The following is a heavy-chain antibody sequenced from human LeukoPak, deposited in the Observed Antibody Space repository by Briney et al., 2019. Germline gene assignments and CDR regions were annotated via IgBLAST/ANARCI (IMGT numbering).Heavy chain of an antibody. V-gene: IGHV3-23*01. D-gene: IGHD3/OR15-3a*01. CDR1: GFTLSSYN. CDR3: AKYWTNGYYYYGRDV. CDR2: ISGSGGST. Sequence: GGSLRLSCVASGFTLSSYNMKWVRQAPGKGLEWVSAISGSGGSTYYADSVKGRFTISRDNSKNTLYLQMNSLRAEDTAVYYCAKYWTNGYYYYGRDVWGKGTTVTVSS. J-gene: IGHJ6*04.